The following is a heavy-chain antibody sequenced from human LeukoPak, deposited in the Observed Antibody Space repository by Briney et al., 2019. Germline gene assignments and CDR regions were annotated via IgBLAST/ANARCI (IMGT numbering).Heavy chain of an antibody. J-gene: IGHJ4*02. Sequence: GGSLRLSCAASGFTFSSDAMSWVRQAPGKGLEWVSAISGSGGSTYYADSVKGRFTISRDNSKNTLDLQMNSLRAEDTAVYYCAKAPGGIVGYWGQGTLVTVSS. D-gene: IGHD3-16*01. CDR1: GFTFSSDA. CDR2: ISGSGGST. V-gene: IGHV3-23*01. CDR3: AKAPGGIVGY.